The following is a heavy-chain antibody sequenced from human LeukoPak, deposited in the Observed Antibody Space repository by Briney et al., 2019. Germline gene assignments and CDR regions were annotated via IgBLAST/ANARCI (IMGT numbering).Heavy chain of an antibody. Sequence: GGSLRLSCAASGFTFSSYAMNWVRQAPGKGLEWVSAISGSGGVTYYADSVKGRFSISRDNSKNTLYLQMNSLRAEDTAVYYCPKSPGLNAPTIFDYWGQGTLVTVCS. CDR3: PKSPGLNAPTIFDY. J-gene: IGHJ4*02. V-gene: IGHV3-23*01. CDR2: ISGSGGVT. CDR1: GFTFSSYA.